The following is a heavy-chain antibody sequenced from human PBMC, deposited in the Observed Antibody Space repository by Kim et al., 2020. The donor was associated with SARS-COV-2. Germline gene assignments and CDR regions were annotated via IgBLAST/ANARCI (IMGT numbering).Heavy chain of an antibody. CDR2: IYYSGST. J-gene: IGHJ5*02. D-gene: IGHD6-13*01. Sequence: SETLSLTCTVSGGSISSSSYYWGWIRQPPGKGLEWIGSIYYSGSTYHNPSLKSRVTISVDTSKNQFSLKLSSVTAADTAVYYCAREIRIAAAGWFDPWG. CDR1: GGSISSSSYY. V-gene: IGHV4-39*02. CDR3: AREIRIAAAGWFDP.